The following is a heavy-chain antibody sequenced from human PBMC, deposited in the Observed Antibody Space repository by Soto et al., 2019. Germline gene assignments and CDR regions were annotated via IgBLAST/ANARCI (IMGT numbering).Heavy chain of an antibody. V-gene: IGHV3-48*02. Sequence: SGFTFSSYSMTWVRQAPGKGLEWVSYISSSSSTIYYADSVKGRFTISRDNAKNSLYLQMNSLRDEDTAVYYCARENYGDYLNWFDPWGQGTLVTVSS. CDR1: GFTFSSYS. J-gene: IGHJ5*02. CDR2: ISSSSSTI. D-gene: IGHD4-17*01. CDR3: ARENYGDYLNWFDP.